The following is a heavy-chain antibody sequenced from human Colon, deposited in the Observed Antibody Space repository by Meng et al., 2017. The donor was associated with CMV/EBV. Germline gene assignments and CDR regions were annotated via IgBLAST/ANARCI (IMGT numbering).Heavy chain of an antibody. V-gene: IGHV3-21*06. CDR1: GFSFSNYA. CDR3: AREPSNAAFDI. J-gene: IGHJ3*02. CDR2: ITTSGDFV. Sequence: GESLKISCEGSGFSFSNYAMNWVRQAPGKGLEWVSSITTSGDFVFYADSVRGRLVISRDNAKNSLYLQMNTLKAEETAVYYCAREPSNAAFDIWGQGTMVTVSS.